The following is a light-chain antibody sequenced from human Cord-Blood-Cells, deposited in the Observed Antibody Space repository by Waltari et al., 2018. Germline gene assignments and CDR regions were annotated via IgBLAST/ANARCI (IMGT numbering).Light chain of an antibody. CDR1: QSVSSSY. CDR3: QQYGSSWT. Sequence: ETVLTQSPGPLSLSPGERATLSCRASQSVSSSYLAWYQQKPGQAPRLLIYGASSRATGIPDRFSGSGSGTDFTLTISRLEPEDFAVYYCQQYGSSWTFGQGTKVEIK. V-gene: IGKV3-20*01. CDR2: GAS. J-gene: IGKJ1*01.